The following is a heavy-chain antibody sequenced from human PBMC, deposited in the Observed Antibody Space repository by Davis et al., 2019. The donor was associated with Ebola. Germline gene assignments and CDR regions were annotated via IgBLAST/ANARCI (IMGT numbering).Heavy chain of an antibody. D-gene: IGHD2-15*01. V-gene: IGHV1-18*01. CDR3: ARRLGVSKDTRHDH. CDR2: ISAYNGKT. J-gene: IGHJ4*02. Sequence: AASVKVSCKTFGYTFTSYGITWVRQAPGQGLEWMGWISAYNGKTSYAQNFQDRVTMTTDTSTTTAYMELRSLTSDDTAVYYCARRLGVSKDTRHDHWGQGTLVTVSS. CDR1: GYTFTSYG.